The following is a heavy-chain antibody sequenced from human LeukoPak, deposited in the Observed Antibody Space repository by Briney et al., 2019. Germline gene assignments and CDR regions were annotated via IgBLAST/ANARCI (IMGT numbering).Heavy chain of an antibody. V-gene: IGHV3-7*03. CDR3: AKDMAYSQRGYVRGHYFDY. CDR1: GFTFSSYW. Sequence: GGSLRLSCAASGFTFSSYWMSWVRQAPGKGLEWVANIKQDGSEKYYVDSVKGRFTISRDNAKNSLYLQMNSLRAEDTALYYCAKDMAYSQRGYVRGHYFDYWGQGTLVTVSS. J-gene: IGHJ4*02. D-gene: IGHD5-12*01. CDR2: IKQDGSEK.